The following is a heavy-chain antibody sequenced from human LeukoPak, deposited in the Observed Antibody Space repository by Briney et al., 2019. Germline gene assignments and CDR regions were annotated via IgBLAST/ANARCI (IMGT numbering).Heavy chain of an antibody. V-gene: IGHV4-39*01. CDR2: IYYSGST. CDR3: ARHKGGSPIVVVIAFLDY. D-gene: IGHD3-22*01. J-gene: IGHJ4*02. CDR1: GGSTSSSSYS. Sequence: SETLSLTCTVSGGSTSSSSYSWGWIRQPPGKGLEWIGSIYYSGSTYYNPSLKSRVTISVDTSKNQFSLKLSSVTAADTAVYYCARHKGGSPIVVVIAFLDYWGQGTLVTVSS.